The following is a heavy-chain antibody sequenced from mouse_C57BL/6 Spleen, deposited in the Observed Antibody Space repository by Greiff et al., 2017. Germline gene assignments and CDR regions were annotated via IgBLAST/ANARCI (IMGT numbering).Heavy chain of an antibody. D-gene: IGHD2-2*01. CDR1: GFNIKNTY. CDR2: IDPANGNT. Sequence: VQLKESVAELVRPGASVKLSCTASGFNIKNTYMHWVKQRPEQGLEWIGRIDPANGNTKYAPQFQGKATITADTSSNTAYLQLSSLTSEATAIYYCARSGDYGYGDYAMDYWGQGTSVTVSS. V-gene: IGHV14-3*01. J-gene: IGHJ4*01. CDR3: ARSGDYGYGDYAMDY.